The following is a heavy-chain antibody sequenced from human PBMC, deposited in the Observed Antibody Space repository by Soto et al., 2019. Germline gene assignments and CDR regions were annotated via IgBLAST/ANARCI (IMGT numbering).Heavy chain of an antibody. Sequence: SETLSLTCAVYGGSVNGYYWNWIRQPPEKGLEWIGEINHTGGTHYNPSLKSRVTMSVDTSKNQFSLRLSSVTAADTAIYYCATRITVFGLLIPPFDPWGQGTQVTVSS. V-gene: IGHV4-34*01. J-gene: IGHJ5*02. CDR2: INHTGGT. D-gene: IGHD3-3*01. CDR1: GGSVNGYY. CDR3: ATRITVFGLLIPPFDP.